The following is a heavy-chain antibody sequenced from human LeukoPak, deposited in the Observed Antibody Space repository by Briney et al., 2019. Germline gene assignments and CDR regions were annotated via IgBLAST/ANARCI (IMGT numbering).Heavy chain of an antibody. J-gene: IGHJ6*02. V-gene: IGHV3-30*18. Sequence: PGRSLRLSCAASGFTFSSYGMHWVRQAPGKGLEWVAVISYDGSNKYYADSVKGRFTISRDNSTNTLYLQMNSLRAEDTAVYYCAKDGDYGGNYGMDVWGQGTTVTVSS. CDR1: GFTFSSYG. D-gene: IGHD4-23*01. CDR3: AKDGDYGGNYGMDV. CDR2: ISYDGSNK.